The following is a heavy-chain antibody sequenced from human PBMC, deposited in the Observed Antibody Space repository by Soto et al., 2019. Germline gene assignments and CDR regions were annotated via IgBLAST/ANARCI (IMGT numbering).Heavy chain of an antibody. J-gene: IGHJ3*02. Sequence: EVQLVESGGGLVQPGQSLRVSCAASGFSFSSYSRTWVRQAPGKGLEWILYISSRKTYIWYADSVKGRFTISRDNAKNSLSLQMNRLRDEDTAVYYCVRDSGWAFDIWGLGTMVTVSS. V-gene: IGHV3-48*02. CDR3: VRDSGWAFDI. CDR2: ISSRKTYI. CDR1: GFSFSSYS. D-gene: IGHD6-19*01.